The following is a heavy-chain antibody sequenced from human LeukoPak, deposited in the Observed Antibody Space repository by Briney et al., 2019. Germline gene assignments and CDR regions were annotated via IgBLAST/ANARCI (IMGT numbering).Heavy chain of an antibody. V-gene: IGHV4-30-2*01. CDR2: IYHSGST. CDR1: GGSISSGGYS. CDR3: AREGGYYDSSGYPPSYAFDI. J-gene: IGHJ3*02. D-gene: IGHD3-22*01. Sequence: SQTLSLTCAVSGGSISSGGYSWSWIRQPPGKGLEWIGYIYHSGSTYYNPSLKSRVTISVDRAKNQFSLKLSSVTAADTAVYYCAREGGYYDSSGYPPSYAFDIWGQGTMVTVSS.